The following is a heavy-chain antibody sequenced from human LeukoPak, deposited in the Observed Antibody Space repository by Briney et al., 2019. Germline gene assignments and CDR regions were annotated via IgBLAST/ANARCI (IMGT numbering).Heavy chain of an antibody. J-gene: IGHJ4*02. CDR3: ARDGIAVAGTCFHY. V-gene: IGHV3-21*01. CDR1: GFTFSSYS. D-gene: IGHD6-19*01. Sequence: GGSLRLSCAASGFTFSSYSMNWVRQAPGEGLEWVSSISSSSSYIYYADSVKGRFTISRDNAKNSLYLQMNSLRAEDTAVYYCARDGIAVAGTCFHYWGQGTLVTVSS. CDR2: ISSSSSYI.